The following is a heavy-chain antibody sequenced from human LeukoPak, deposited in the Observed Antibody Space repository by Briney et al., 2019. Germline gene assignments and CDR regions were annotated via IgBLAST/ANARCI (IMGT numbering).Heavy chain of an antibody. V-gene: IGHV3-23*01. CDR3: AKDLKVGSIYPGTFDI. D-gene: IGHD1-26*01. CDR2: ISSYGHSHST. J-gene: IGHJ3*02. Sequence: GGSLRLSCAASGFAFSIYAMSWVRQAPGKGLVWVSAISSYGHSHSTYYADSVKGRFTISRDNSKNTMYLQMNSLIAEDTAVYYCAKDLKVGSIYPGTFDIWGQGTMVTVSS. CDR1: GFAFSIYA.